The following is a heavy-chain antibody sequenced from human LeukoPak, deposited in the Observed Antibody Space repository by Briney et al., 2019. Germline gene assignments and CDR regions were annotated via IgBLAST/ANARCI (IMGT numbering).Heavy chain of an antibody. Sequence: SVRVSCTASGDTFNSVALSWVRLAPGQGLEWMGGIIPIFGTANYAQRFRGRVTITSDKSTSTAYMEINSLTSDDTAVYYCARLSDPSKSPGPLDVWGKGTTVTVSS. CDR1: GDTFNSVA. CDR2: IIPIFGTA. CDR3: ARLSDPSKSPGPLDV. D-gene: IGHD4-11*01. J-gene: IGHJ6*04. V-gene: IGHV1-69*06.